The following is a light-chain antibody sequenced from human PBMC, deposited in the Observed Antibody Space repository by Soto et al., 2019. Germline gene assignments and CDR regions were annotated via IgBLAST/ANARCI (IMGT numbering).Light chain of an antibody. V-gene: IGKV1-5*03. Sequence: DIQMTQSPSTLSGTVGDRVTITCRASQTISSWLAWYQQKPGKAPKLLIYKASTLKSGVPSRFSGSGSGTEFTLTISSLQPDDFATYCCQRYNSYSEAFGQGTKVDIK. CDR3: QRYNSYSEA. CDR2: KAS. J-gene: IGKJ1*01. CDR1: QTISSW.